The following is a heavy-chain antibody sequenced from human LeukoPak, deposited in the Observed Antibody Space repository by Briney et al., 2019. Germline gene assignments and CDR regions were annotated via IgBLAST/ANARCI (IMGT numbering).Heavy chain of an antibody. CDR3: ARHLSSGWASGWFDP. V-gene: IGHV4-34*01. J-gene: IGHJ5*02. CDR1: GGSFSGYY. D-gene: IGHD6-19*01. Sequence: SETLSLTCAVYGGSFSGYYWSWIRKPPGKGLEWIGEINHSGSTNYNPSLKSRVTISVDTSKNQFSLKLSSVTAADTAVYYCARHLSSGWASGWFDPWGQGTLVTVSS. CDR2: INHSGST.